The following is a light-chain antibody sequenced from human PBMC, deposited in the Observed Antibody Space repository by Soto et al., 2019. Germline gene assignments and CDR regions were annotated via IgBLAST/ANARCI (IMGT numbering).Light chain of an antibody. CDR2: GAS. CDR3: QQYNNWPPP. Sequence: EIVVTQSPATLSVSPGERATLSCRASQSISINLAWYQQKPGQAPRLLIYGASTRATGIPARFSGSGSGTEFTLTISSLQSEDFAVYYCQQYNNWPPPFGQGTKVEIK. CDR1: QSISIN. J-gene: IGKJ1*01. V-gene: IGKV3-15*01.